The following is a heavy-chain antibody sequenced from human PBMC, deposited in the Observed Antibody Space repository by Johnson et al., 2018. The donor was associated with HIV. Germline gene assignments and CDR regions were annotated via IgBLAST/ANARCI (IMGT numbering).Heavy chain of an antibody. D-gene: IGHD2-21*01. CDR3: ASGRWGGTDFGDYCYSDAFEI. Sequence: QVQLVESGGGVVQPGRSLRLSCAASGFTFSSYAMHWVRQAPGKGLEWVSGISWNSGNKDYEDSVKGRFTISRDSSKNTLYLQMNSLRVEDTAVYYCASGRWGGTDFGDYCYSDAFEIWGQGTMVTVSS. V-gene: IGHV3-30*04. CDR2: ISWNSGNK. CDR1: GFTFSSYA. J-gene: IGHJ3*02.